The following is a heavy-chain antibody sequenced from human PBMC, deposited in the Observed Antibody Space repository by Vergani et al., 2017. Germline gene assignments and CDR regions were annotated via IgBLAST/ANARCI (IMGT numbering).Heavy chain of an antibody. D-gene: IGHD6-19*01. CDR1: GGSISSYY. V-gene: IGHV4-59*12. J-gene: IGHJ1*01. Sequence: QVQLQESGPGLVKPSETLSLTCTVSGGSISSYYWSWIRQPPGKGLEWMGEINYSGSTNYNPSLKSRVTISVDTSKNQFSLKLSSVTAADTAGYYCARGSIAVASFKFWVGYFQHWGQGTLVTASS. CDR2: INYSGST. CDR3: ARGSIAVASFKFWVGYFQH.